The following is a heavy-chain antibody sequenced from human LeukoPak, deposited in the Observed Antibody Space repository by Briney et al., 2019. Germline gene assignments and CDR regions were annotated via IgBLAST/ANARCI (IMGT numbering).Heavy chain of an antibody. D-gene: IGHD6-13*01. Sequence: GVSVRLSCAASGFTFCSFAMIWVRPAQGKGLVWVSAISGSGGSTYYADSVKGRFTISRDNSKNTLYLQMNSLRAEDTAVYYCAKPHAAAAGPFDPWGQGTLVTVSS. J-gene: IGHJ5*02. CDR2: ISGSGGST. CDR3: AKPHAAAAGPFDP. CDR1: GFTFCSFA. V-gene: IGHV3-23*01.